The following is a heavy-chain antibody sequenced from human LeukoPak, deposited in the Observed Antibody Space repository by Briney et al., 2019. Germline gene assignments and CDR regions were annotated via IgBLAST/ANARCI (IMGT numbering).Heavy chain of an antibody. CDR1: GFTFSSYA. J-gene: IGHJ4*02. Sequence: PGGSLRLSCAASGFTFSSYAMHWVRQAPGKGLEWVAVISFDGSNNYSIDSVKGRFTISRDNSKNTLYLQMNSLRAEDTVVYYCARSHSGSYYFDYWGQGTLVTVSS. CDR2: ISFDGSNN. D-gene: IGHD5-12*01. CDR3: ARSHSGSYYFDY. V-gene: IGHV3-30-3*01.